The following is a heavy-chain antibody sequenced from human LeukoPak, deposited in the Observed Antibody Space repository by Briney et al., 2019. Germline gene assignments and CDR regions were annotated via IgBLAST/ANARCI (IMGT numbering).Heavy chain of an antibody. D-gene: IGHD1-26*01. CDR1: GGSFSSYY. Sequence: SETLSLTCTVSGGSFSSYYWSWIRQSPGKGLEWIGYIFYTNYNPSLNSRVTISIDTSRNQFSLKLSSVTAADTAVYCCAAVYVVGAYYCDYWGQGTRVTVSS. CDR3: AAVYVVGAYYCDY. V-gene: IGHV4-59*12. CDR2: IFYT. J-gene: IGHJ4*02.